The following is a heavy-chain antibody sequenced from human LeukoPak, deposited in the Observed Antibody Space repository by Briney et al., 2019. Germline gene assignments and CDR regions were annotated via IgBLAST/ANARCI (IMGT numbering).Heavy chain of an antibody. Sequence: PGGSLRLSCAASGFTFSSYAISWVRQAPGQGLEWMGGIIPIFGTANYAQKFQGRVTITADESTSTAYMELSSLRSEDTAVYYCASLSTFGGDPFDYWGQGTLVTVSS. CDR2: IIPIFGTA. CDR1: GFTFSSYA. D-gene: IGHD3-16*01. V-gene: IGHV1-69*01. CDR3: ASLSTFGGDPFDY. J-gene: IGHJ4*02.